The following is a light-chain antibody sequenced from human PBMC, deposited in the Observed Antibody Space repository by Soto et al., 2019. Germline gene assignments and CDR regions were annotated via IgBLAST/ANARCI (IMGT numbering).Light chain of an antibody. CDR3: QRYNNWPLT. J-gene: IGKJ4*01. CDR1: QSVNNY. Sequence: EIVLTQSPDTLSLSPGERATLSCRASQSVNNYLAWYQQNPGQAPRLLIYDASNRATDIPDRFSGSRSGPEFTLTINSLQSEDFAIYYCQRYNNWPLTFGGGTKVDI. V-gene: IGKV3D-15*01. CDR2: DAS.